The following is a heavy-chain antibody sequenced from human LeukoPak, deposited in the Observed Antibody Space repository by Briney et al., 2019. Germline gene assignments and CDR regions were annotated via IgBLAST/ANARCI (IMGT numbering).Heavy chain of an antibody. CDR2: IIPIFGTA. D-gene: IGHD3-3*01. V-gene: IGHV1-69*13. J-gene: IGHJ4*02. CDR3: ASFGVYDFWSGYYPLDY. Sequence: SVKVSCKASGGTFSSYAFSSVRHAPGQGLEWMGGIIPIFGTANYAQKFQGRVTITADESTSTAYMELSSLRSEDTAVYYCASFGVYDFWSGYYPLDYWGQGTLVTVSS. CDR1: GGTFSSYA.